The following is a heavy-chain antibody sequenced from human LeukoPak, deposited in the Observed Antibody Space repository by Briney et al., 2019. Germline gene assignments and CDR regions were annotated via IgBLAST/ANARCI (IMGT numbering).Heavy chain of an antibody. D-gene: IGHD2-2*02. J-gene: IGHJ4*02. V-gene: IGHV3-15*01. CDR3: TTGIVVVPAAIPS. CDR2: IKSKTDGGTT. CDR1: GFTFSNAW. Sequence: GGSLRLSCAASGFTFSNAWMSWVRQAPGKGLEWVGRIKSKTDGGTTVYAAPVKGRFTISRDDSKNTLYLQMNSLKTEDTAVYYCTTGIVVVPAAIPSWGQGTLVTVSS.